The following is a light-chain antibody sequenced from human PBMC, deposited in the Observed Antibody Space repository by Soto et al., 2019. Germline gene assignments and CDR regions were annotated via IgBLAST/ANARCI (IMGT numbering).Light chain of an antibody. J-gene: IGKJ1*01. CDR2: GAS. CDR3: QQYATSPRT. Sequence: DVRLTQSPSSLSASVGDTITITCRASRTINTYLNWFQQKPGEPPTLLIYGASTLHDGVPSRFSGSGSGADFTITITRLEPEDFEVYYCQQYATSPRTFGQGTMVDIK. CDR1: RTINTY. V-gene: IGKV1-39*01.